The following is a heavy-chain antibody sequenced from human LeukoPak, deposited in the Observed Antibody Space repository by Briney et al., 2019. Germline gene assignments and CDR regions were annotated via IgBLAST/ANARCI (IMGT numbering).Heavy chain of an antibody. CDR1: RSTFSSYA. D-gene: IGHD3-10*01. V-gene: IGHV3-30-3*01. Sequence: GGSLRLSCAASRSTFSSYALHWVRQAPGKGLEWVSVISYDGSNKYYADSVKGRFTISRDNSENTLYLQMNSLRAEDTAVYYCARVNQQYYYGSGIYRFYYYGMDVWGRGTTVTVSS. CDR3: ARVNQQYYYGSGIYRFYYYGMDV. CDR2: ISYDGSNK. J-gene: IGHJ6*02.